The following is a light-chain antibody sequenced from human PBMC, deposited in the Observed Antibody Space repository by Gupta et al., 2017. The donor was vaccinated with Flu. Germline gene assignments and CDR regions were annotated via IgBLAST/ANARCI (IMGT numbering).Light chain of an antibody. V-gene: IGLV2-11*01. CDR2: DGT. CDR1: TSDIGTYHY. J-gene: IGLJ2*01. CDR3: GSYGATYV. Sequence: QSALPQPRSASGSPGQSVAISCHGTTSDIGTYHYVSWYHQHPGKAPKLMIYDGTKRPSEVPDRCSGSKSGTTASLTIAGRQAEDEADYYCGSYGATYVFGGGTKLTVL.